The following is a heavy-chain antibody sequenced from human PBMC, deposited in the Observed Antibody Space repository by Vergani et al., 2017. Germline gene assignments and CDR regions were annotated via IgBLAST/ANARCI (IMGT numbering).Heavy chain of an antibody. CDR2: IYHSGGA. CDR3: ARTESFILRYFHCAL. V-gene: IGHV4-39*01. D-gene: IGHD3-9*01. CDR1: GGSITSSSYY. Sequence: QLHLQEPGAGLVKPSETLSITCTDSGGSITSSSYYWGWIRQPPGKGLGWIGNIYHSGGAYYNPSLKGRVTISVDTSKNQFSLEVTSVTAADTAIYFCARTESFILRYFHCALWGQGTLVTVSS. J-gene: IGHJ4*01.